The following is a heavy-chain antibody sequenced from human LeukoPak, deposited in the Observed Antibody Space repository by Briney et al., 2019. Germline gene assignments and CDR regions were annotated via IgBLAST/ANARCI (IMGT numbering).Heavy chain of an antibody. V-gene: IGHV4-39*01. CDR3: ARRSYYYDSSGYNEKFDY. J-gene: IGHJ4*02. CDR1: GGSISSSGYY. CDR2: IYYSGST. D-gene: IGHD3-22*01. Sequence: SETLSLTCTVSGGSISSSGYYWGWIRQPPGKGLEWNGRIYYSGSTYYNPSLKSRVTISVDTSKNQFSLKLSSVTAADTAVYYCARRSYYYDSSGYNEKFDYWGQGTLVTVSS.